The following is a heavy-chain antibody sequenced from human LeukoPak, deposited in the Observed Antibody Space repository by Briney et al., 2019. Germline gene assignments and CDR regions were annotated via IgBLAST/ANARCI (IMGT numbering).Heavy chain of an antibody. CDR3: ARDSRYYYGSGSYLMFDY. J-gene: IGHJ4*02. Sequence: ASVKVSCKASGYTFTSYGISWVRQAPGQGLEWMGWISAYNGNTNYAQKLQGRVTMTTGTSTSTAYMELRSLRSDDTAVYYCARDSRYYYGSGSYLMFDYWGQGTLVTVSS. V-gene: IGHV1-18*01. CDR2: ISAYNGNT. D-gene: IGHD3-10*01. CDR1: GYTFTSYG.